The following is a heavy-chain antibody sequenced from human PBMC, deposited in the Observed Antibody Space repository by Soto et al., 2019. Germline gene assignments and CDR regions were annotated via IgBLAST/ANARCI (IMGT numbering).Heavy chain of an antibody. D-gene: IGHD4-17*01. CDR1: GGSISSYY. V-gene: IGHV4-59*08. Sequence: QVQLQESGPGLVKPSETLSLTCTVSGGSISSYYWSWIRQPPGRGLEWIGYIYYSGSTNYHPSLKSRVTISVDTSKNQFSLKLSSVTAADTAVYYCARRYGDYFDFWGQGTLVTVYS. CDR2: IYYSGST. J-gene: IGHJ4*02. CDR3: ARRYGDYFDF.